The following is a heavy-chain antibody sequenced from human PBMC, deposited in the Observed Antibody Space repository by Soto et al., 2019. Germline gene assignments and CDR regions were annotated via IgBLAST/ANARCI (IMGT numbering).Heavy chain of an antibody. CDR2: IYYSGST. Sequence: SETLSLTCTVSGGSLSSYYWSLIRQPPGKGLEWIGYIYYSGSTNYNPSLKSRVTISVDTSKNQFSLKLSSVTAADTAVYYCARHRDYYDSSGYSLDYWGQGTLVTVSS. J-gene: IGHJ4*02. CDR3: ARHRDYYDSSGYSLDY. D-gene: IGHD3-22*01. V-gene: IGHV4-59*08. CDR1: GGSLSSYY.